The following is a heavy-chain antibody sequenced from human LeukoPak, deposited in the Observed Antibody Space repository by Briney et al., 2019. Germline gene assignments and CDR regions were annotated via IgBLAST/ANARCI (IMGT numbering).Heavy chain of an antibody. J-gene: IGHJ4*02. D-gene: IGHD6-19*01. V-gene: IGHV4-39*01. CDR1: GGSISSRSYY. CDR2: ISQSGST. CDR3: ARRNLGWYFFDY. Sequence: PSETLSLTCTVSGGSISSRSYYWGWIRQPPGKGLEWIGSISQSGSTYYNPSLKSRVTMSVDTSKNQSSLKLSSVTAADTAVYYCARRNLGWYFFDYWGQGTLVTVSS.